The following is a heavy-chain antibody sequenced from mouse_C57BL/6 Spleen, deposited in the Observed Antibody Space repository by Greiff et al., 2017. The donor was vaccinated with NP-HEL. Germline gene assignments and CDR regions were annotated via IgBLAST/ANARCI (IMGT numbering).Heavy chain of an antibody. J-gene: IGHJ4*01. D-gene: IGHD2-1*01. CDR3: ASSAGNYDAMDY. CDR1: GYTFTDYY. V-gene: IGHV1-26*01. CDR2: INPNNGGT. Sequence: EVQLQQSGPELVKPGASVKISCKASGYTFTDYYMNWVKQSHGKSLEWIGDINPNNGGTSYNQKFKGKATLTVDKSSSTAYMELRSLTSEDSAVYYCASSAGNYDAMDYWGQGTSVTVSS.